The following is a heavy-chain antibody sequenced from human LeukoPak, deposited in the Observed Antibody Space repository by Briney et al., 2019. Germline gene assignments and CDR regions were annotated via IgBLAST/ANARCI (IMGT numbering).Heavy chain of an antibody. CDR3: ARIGEGKWLLSYYYYMDV. V-gene: IGHV4-4*07. CDR2: IYTSGST. Sequence: SETLSLTCTVSGVSISSYYWSWIRQPAGKGLEWIGRIYTSGSTNYNPSPKSRVTMSVDTSTNQFSLKLSSVTAADTAVYYCARIGEGKWLLSYYYYMDVWGKGTTVTISS. D-gene: IGHD3-3*01. CDR1: GVSISSYY. J-gene: IGHJ6*03.